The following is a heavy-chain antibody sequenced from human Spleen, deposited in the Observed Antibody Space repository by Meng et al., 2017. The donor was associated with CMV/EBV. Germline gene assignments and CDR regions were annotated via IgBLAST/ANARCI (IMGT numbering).Heavy chain of an antibody. J-gene: IGHJ4*02. CDR1: GFTFSTFA. Sequence: GGSLRLSCAASGFTFSTFAMNWVRQAPGKGLGWVSVVSGSGGSTFYKDSVKGRFTISRDNSKNTLYLQMNSLRAEDTAVYYCAKAGVPRRLVGYSFDYWGQGTLVTVSS. D-gene: IGHD2-15*01. CDR2: VSGSGGST. CDR3: AKAGVPRRLVGYSFDY. V-gene: IGHV3-23*01.